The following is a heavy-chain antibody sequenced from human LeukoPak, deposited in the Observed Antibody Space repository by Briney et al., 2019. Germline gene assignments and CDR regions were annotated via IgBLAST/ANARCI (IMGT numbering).Heavy chain of an antibody. Sequence: GGSLRLSCAASGFTFSSYEMNWVRQAPGKGLEWVSSINSSGSTIYYADSVKGRFTISRDNAKNSLYLQMNSLRAEDTAVYYCARGAGYSSSWYYYYGMDVWGQGTTVTVSS. CDR2: INSSGSTI. CDR3: ARGAGYSSSWYYYYGMDV. D-gene: IGHD6-13*01. CDR1: GFTFSSYE. V-gene: IGHV3-48*03. J-gene: IGHJ6*02.